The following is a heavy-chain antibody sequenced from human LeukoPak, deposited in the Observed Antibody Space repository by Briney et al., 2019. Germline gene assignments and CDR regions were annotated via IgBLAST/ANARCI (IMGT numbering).Heavy chain of an antibody. CDR1: GGTFSSYA. D-gene: IGHD6-6*01. CDR2: IIPILGIA. CDR3: ARNGPGAARPYDY. J-gene: IGHJ4*02. V-gene: IGHV1-69*04. Sequence: SVKVSCKASGGTFSSYAISWVRQAPGQGLEWMGRIIPILGIANYAQKFQGRVTITADKSTSTAYMELSSLRSEDTAVYYCARNGPGAARPYDYWGQGTLVTVSS.